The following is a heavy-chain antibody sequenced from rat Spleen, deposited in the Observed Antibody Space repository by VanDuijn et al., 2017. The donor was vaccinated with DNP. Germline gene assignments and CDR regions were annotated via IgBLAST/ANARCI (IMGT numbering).Heavy chain of an antibody. V-gene: IGHV3-1*01. D-gene: IGHD1-12*02. CDR2: ISQSDRA. CDR1: GYSITSNY. Sequence: EVQFQESGPGLVKSSQSLSLTCSVTGYSITSNYWAWIRKFPGNKMEWIGHISQSDRATYNPSLKSRISITRDTSKNQFFLQLNSVITEDTATYYCARFGSYYYVMDAWGQGASVTVSS. J-gene: IGHJ4*01. CDR3: ARFGSYYYVMDA.